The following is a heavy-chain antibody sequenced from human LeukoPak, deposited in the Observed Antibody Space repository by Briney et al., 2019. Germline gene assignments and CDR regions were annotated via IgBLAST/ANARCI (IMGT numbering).Heavy chain of an antibody. Sequence: PGGSLRLSCAASGFTFSIYAMSWVRQAPGKGLEWVSGMSGSGGSTYYADSVKGRFTISRDNSKNTLYLQMNNLRAEDTALYYCAKNQGQWLVPVDYWGQGTLVTVSS. CDR1: GFTFSIYA. CDR3: AKNQGQWLVPVDY. CDR2: MSGSGGST. D-gene: IGHD6-19*01. J-gene: IGHJ4*02. V-gene: IGHV3-23*01.